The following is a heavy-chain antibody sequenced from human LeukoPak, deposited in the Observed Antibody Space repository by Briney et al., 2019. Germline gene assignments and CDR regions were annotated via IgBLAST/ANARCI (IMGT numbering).Heavy chain of an antibody. CDR3: TRYGGNSFNC. J-gene: IGHJ4*02. CDR2: IRSKAYGGTT. D-gene: IGHD4-23*01. V-gene: IGHV3-49*04. Sequence: PGGSLRLSCAASGFTFSSYAMSWVRQAPGKGLEWVGFIRSKAYGGTTEYAASVKGRFTISRDDSKSIAFLQMNSLKTEDTAVYYCTRYGGNSFNCWGQGTLVTVSS. CDR1: GFTFSSYA.